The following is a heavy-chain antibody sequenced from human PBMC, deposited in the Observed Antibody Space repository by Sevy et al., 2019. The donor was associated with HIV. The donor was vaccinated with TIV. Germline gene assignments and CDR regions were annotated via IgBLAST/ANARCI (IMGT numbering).Heavy chain of an antibody. Sequence: GGSLRLSCAASGFTFSSYWMSWVRQAPGKGLEGVATMKEDGSERNYVDSVKGRFTISRDNAKNSLYLQMNSLRAEDTAVYYCVREGVGGYSYSLDCWGQGTLVTVSS. CDR2: MKEDGSER. J-gene: IGHJ4*02. CDR3: VREGVGGYSYSLDC. D-gene: IGHD5-18*01. CDR1: GFTFSSYW. V-gene: IGHV3-7*01.